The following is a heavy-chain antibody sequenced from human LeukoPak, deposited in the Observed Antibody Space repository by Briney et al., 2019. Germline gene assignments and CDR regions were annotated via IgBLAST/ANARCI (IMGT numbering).Heavy chain of an antibody. D-gene: IGHD6-6*01. CDR3: ARVHSSSSIDY. CDR2: VYYSGST. CDR1: VDSISSGGYY. J-gene: IGHJ4*02. Sequence: SETLSLTCTVSVDSISSGGYYWSWIRQHPGKGLEWLGYVYYSGSTYYNPSLKSRVTISVDTSKNQFSLKLSSVTAADTAVYYCARVHSSSSIDYWGQGTLVTVSS. V-gene: IGHV4-31*03.